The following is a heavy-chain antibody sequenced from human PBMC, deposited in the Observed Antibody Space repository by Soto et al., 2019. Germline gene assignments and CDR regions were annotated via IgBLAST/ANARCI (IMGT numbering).Heavy chain of an antibody. V-gene: IGHV4-31*03. Sequence: SETLSLTCTVSGGSISSGAYYWSWIRQHPGKGLEWIGYIFYTGSTYYNPSLKSRVMISVDTSKNQFSLNLSSVTAADTAVYYCARGSVTTVKTWENWFDPWCQGTLVTVSS. D-gene: IGHD4-4*01. CDR1: GGSISSGAYY. CDR3: ARGSVTTVKTWENWFDP. J-gene: IGHJ5*02. CDR2: IFYTGST.